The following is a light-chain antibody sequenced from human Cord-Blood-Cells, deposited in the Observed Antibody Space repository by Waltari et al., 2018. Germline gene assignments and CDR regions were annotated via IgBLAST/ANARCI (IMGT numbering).Light chain of an antibody. Sequence: QSALTPPPSASRSPGPFVTIPCTGTSSDVGGANTVSWYPQHPGKAPNLMIYEVSEPPAGVPDRFSVSKSCNTASLTVSGLQAEDEADYYCSSYAGSNNLVFGGGTKLTVL. CDR2: EVS. J-gene: IGLJ2*01. CDR1: SSDVGGANT. V-gene: IGLV2-8*01. CDR3: SSYAGSNNLV.